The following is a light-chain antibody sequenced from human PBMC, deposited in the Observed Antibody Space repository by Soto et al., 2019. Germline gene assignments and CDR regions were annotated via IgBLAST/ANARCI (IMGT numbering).Light chain of an antibody. CDR3: QQSYSTPFT. V-gene: IGKV1-39*01. Sequence: DIQMTQSPSSLSASVGDRVTITCRASQSISSYLNWYQQKPGKAPKLLIYAASSLQSWVSSRFSGSGSGTDFTLTISSLQPEDFATYYCQQSYSTPFTLGPGTKVDIK. CDR1: QSISSY. CDR2: AAS. J-gene: IGKJ3*01.